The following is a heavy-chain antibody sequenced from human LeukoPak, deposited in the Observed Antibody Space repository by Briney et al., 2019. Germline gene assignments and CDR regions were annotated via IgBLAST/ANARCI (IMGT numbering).Heavy chain of an antibody. CDR3: VKSGTLLREGFNY. J-gene: IGHJ4*02. V-gene: IGHV4-39*02. D-gene: IGHD1-1*01. CDR2: MHYPGET. Sequence: SETLSLTCTVSGASINIRYHYWGWIRQSPGKGLEWIGSMHYPGETYYSPSLQSRLTISVDTPTNHFSLHQHSMTAADTAVYYCVKSGTLLREGFNYWGQGTLVTVSS. CDR1: GASINIRYHY.